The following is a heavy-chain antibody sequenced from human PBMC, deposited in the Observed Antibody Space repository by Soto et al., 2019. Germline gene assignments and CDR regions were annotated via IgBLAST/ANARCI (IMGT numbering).Heavy chain of an antibody. D-gene: IGHD3-22*01. CDR3: AKSAHYYDSSGYYFYYYGMDV. J-gene: IGHJ6*02. CDR2: ISGSGGST. V-gene: IGHV3-23*01. Sequence: GGSLRLSCAASGFTFSSYAMSWVRQAPGKGLEWVSAISGSGGSTYYADSVKGRFTISRDNSKNTLYLQMNSLRAEDTAVYYCAKSAHYYDSSGYYFYYYGMDVWGQGTTVTVSS. CDR1: GFTFSSYA.